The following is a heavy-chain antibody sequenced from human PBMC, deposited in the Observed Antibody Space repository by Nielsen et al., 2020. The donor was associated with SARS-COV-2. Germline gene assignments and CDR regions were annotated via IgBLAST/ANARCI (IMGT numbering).Heavy chain of an antibody. Sequence: GESLKISCAASGFTFSSFTMNWVRQAPGKGLEWISYITTSGLTIYYADSVKGRFTISRDNSKNTLYLQMNSLRAEDTAVYYCARDYYGDYEGNYFDYWGQGTLVTVSS. CDR1: GFTFSSFT. CDR3: ARDYYGDYEGNYFDY. J-gene: IGHJ4*02. CDR2: ITTSGLTI. V-gene: IGHV3-48*01. D-gene: IGHD4-17*01.